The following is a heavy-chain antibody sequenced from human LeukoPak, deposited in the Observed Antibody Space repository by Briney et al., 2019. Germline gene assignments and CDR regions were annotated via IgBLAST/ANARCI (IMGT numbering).Heavy chain of an antibody. CDR1: GGSFSGYY. V-gene: IGHV4-34*01. D-gene: IGHD5-18*01. CDR3: ARKRGYSYGYSY. J-gene: IGHJ4*02. CDR2: INHSGST. Sequence: SEILSLTCAVYGGSFSGYYWSWIRQPPGKGLEWIGEINHSGSTNYNPSLKSRVTISVDTSKNQFSLKLSSVTAADTAVYYCARKRGYSYGYSYWGQGTLVTVSS.